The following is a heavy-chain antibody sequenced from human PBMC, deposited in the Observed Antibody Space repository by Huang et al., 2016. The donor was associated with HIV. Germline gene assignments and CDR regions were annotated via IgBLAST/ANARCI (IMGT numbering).Heavy chain of an antibody. CDR1: GYMFTKYW. V-gene: IGHV5-51*01. CDR2: IYPGDYDT. Sequence: EVQLVQSGAEVKKPGESLKISCKGSGYMFTKYWIGWVRQMPGKGLEWMGIIYPGDYDTRYSPSFQGEVTMSADKSITTAYLQWGSLKASDTAIYYCARHDGARPGWVDNWGQGTLVTVSS. J-gene: IGHJ5*02. CDR3: ARHDGARPGWVDN. D-gene: IGHD4-17*01.